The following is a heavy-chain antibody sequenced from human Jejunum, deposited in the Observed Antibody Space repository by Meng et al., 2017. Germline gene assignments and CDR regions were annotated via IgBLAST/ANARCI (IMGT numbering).Heavy chain of an antibody. D-gene: IGHD5-18*01. V-gene: IGHV3-74*01. CDR3: VRDFILPVAGYIYGMDV. J-gene: IGHJ6*02. CDR1: GFTFSSYW. Sequence: EVQLVESGGGLVQPGGSLRLSCAASGFTFSSYWMHWVRQAPGKGLVWVARLNEDGAIIHYADSVKGRFTISRDNTKNTLYLQMNSLRAEDTGVYYCVRDFILPVAGYIYGMDVWGQGTTVTVSS. CDR2: LNEDGAII.